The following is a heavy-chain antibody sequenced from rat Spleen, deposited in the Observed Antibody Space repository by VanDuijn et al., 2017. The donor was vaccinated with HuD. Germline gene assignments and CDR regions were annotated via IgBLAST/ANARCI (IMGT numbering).Heavy chain of an antibody. D-gene: IGHD1-8*01. J-gene: IGHJ3*01. CDR3: ARHPYGSYGWFAY. CDR2: ISTGGGDT. CDR1: GFTFSNYH. Sequence: EVQLVESGGGLVQPGGSLKLSCEASGFTFSNYHMAWVRQAPTMGLEWVASISTGGGDTYYRDSVKGRFTISRDNAKSTLYLQMDSLRSEDTATYYCARHPYGSYGWFAYWGQGTLVTVSS. V-gene: IGHV5-25*01.